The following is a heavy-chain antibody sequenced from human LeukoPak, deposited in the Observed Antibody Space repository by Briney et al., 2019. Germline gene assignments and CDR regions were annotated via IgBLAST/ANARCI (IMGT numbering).Heavy chain of an antibody. CDR2: IRYDGSNK. D-gene: IGHD3-10*01. J-gene: IGHJ4*02. CDR3: AKDHSHYYGSGSYNY. V-gene: IGHV3-30*02. Sequence: GGSLRLSCAASGFTFSSSGMHWVRQAPGKVLQWVTFIRYDGSNKYYADSVKGRFTISRDNSKNTLYLLMNSLRPEDTAVYYCAKDHSHYYGSGSYNYWGQGTLVTVSS. CDR1: GFTFSSSG.